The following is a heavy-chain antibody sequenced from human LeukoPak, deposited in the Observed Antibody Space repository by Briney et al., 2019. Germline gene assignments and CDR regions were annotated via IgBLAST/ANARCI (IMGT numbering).Heavy chain of an antibody. V-gene: IGHV4-38-2*02. CDR3: ARLPSYYYYYMDV. CDR2: IYYSGST. CDR1: GYSISSGYY. J-gene: IGHJ6*03. Sequence: SETLSLTCTVSGYSISSGYYWGWIRQPPGKGLEWIGSIYYSGSTYYNPSLKSRVTISVDTSKNQFSLRLNSVTAADTAVYYSARLPSYYYYYMDVWGKGTTVTVSS.